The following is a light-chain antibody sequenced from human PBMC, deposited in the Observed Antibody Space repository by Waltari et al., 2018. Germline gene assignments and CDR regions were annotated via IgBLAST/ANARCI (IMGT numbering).Light chain of an antibody. CDR1: QSLVHSDGDTY. CDR3: MQGTHWPPWT. CDR2: KVS. Sequence: VVVTQSPLSLAVTLGQSASISCRSSQSLVHSDGDTYLHWFQQRPGQSPRRLIYKVSNRDSGVPDRVSGSGSDTEFTLKISRVEAEDVGVYFCMQGTHWPPWTFGQGTKVEIK. V-gene: IGKV2-30*02. J-gene: IGKJ1*01.